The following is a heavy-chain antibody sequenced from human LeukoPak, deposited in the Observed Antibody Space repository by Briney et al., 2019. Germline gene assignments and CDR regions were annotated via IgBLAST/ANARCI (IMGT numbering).Heavy chain of an antibody. V-gene: IGHV4-61*02. D-gene: IGHD6-6*01. J-gene: IGHJ6*03. Sequence: TSQTLSLTCTVSGGSISSGSYYWSWIRQPAGKGLEWIGRIYTSGSTNYNPSLKSRVTISVDTSKNQFSLKLSSVTAADTAVYYCARGWHSSSLHYYYYYMDVWGKGTTVTVSS. CDR2: IYTSGST. CDR3: ARGWHSSSLHYYYYYMDV. CDR1: GGSISSGSYY.